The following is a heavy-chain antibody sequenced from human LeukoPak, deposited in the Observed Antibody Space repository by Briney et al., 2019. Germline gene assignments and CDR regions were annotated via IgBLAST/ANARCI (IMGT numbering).Heavy chain of an antibody. CDR3: AKSAGGSGSYLFDY. V-gene: IGHV3-30*18. Sequence: GRSLRLSCAASGFTFSSYGMHWVRQAPGKGLEWVAVISYDGSNKYYADSVKGRFTISRDNPKNTLYLQMNSLRAEDTAVYYCAKSAGGSGSYLFDYWGQGTLVTVSS. CDR2: ISYDGSNK. J-gene: IGHJ4*02. CDR1: GFTFSSYG. D-gene: IGHD3-10*01.